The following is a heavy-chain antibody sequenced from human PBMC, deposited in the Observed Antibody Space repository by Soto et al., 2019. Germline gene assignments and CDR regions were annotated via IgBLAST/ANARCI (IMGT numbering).Heavy chain of an antibody. J-gene: IGHJ5*02. CDR1: GYTFTSYG. D-gene: IGHD4-4*01. Sequence: QVQLVQSGTEVKKPGASVKVSCKASGYTFTSYGIHWVRQAPGQRLEWMGWINAANGDTKYSPKCQGRVTITRDTSASTANMELGSLRSEDTAVYYCVRRHVSVTGIDWFDPWGQGTLVTVSS. CDR3: VRRHVSVTGIDWFDP. V-gene: IGHV1-3*01. CDR2: INAANGDT.